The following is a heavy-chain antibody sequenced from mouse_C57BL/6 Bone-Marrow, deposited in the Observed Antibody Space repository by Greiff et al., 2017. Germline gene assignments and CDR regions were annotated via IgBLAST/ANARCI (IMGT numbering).Heavy chain of an antibody. D-gene: IGHD1-1*01. Sequence: QVQLQQSGPELVKPGASVKISCKASGYSFTSYYIHWVKQRPGQGLEWIGWIYPGSGNTKYNEKFKGKATLTADTSSSTAYMQLSSLTSEDSAVYYCARTSTVVARGAMDYWGQGTSVTVSS. CDR2: IYPGSGNT. CDR1: GYSFTSYY. J-gene: IGHJ4*01. V-gene: IGHV1-66*01. CDR3: ARTSTVVARGAMDY.